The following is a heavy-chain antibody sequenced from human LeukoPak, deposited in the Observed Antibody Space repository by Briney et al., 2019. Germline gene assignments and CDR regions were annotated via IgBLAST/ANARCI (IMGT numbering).Heavy chain of an antibody. J-gene: IGHJ4*02. CDR2: ISVSGATT. V-gene: IGHV3-23*01. D-gene: IGHD6-19*01. Sequence: GGSLRLSCAASGFTFSNYAMSWVRQTPGRGLDWVSGISVSGATTYYANSVKGRFTISRDNSKNTLNLQMNSLRAEDTAVYYCARDPSGSSSGWYHFDYWGQGSLVTVSS. CDR1: GFTFSNYA. CDR3: ARDPSGSSSGWYHFDY.